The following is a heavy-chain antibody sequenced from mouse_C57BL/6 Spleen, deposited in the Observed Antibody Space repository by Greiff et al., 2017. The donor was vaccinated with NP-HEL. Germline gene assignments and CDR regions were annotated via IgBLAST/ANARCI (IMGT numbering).Heavy chain of an antibody. J-gene: IGHJ1*03. V-gene: IGHV14-3*01. CDR3: ARFRDEYDWYFDV. CDR2: IDPANGNT. D-gene: IGHD5-1*01. CDR1: GFNIKNTY. Sequence: EVKLVESVAELVRPGASVKLSCTASGFNIKNTYMHWVNQRPEQGLEWIGRIDPANGNTKYASKFQGKATITADTSSHTAYLQLSSLTSEDTAIYYCARFRDEYDWYFDVWGTETTVTVSS.